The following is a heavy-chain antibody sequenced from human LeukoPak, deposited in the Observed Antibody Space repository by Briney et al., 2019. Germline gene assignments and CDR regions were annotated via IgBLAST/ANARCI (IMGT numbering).Heavy chain of an antibody. CDR2: IYYSGST. CDR1: GGSISSSSYY. Sequence: SETLSLTCTVSGGSISSSSYYWGWIRQPPGKGLEWIGSIYYSGSTYYNPSLKSRVTISVDTSKNQFSLKLSSVTAADTAVYYCARSDAFDTWGQGTMVTVSS. V-gene: IGHV4-39*01. CDR3: ARSDAFDT. J-gene: IGHJ3*02.